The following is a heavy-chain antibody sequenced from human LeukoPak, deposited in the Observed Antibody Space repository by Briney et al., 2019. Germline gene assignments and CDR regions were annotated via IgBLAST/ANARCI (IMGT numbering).Heavy chain of an antibody. CDR3: ARQASCSGTNCYPFDY. CDR2: IYFSGST. V-gene: IGHV4-59*08. Sequence: SETLSLTCTVSGGSINTYYWSWIRQPPGKGLEWIGYIYFSGSTDYKPSLKSRVTISLDTSKNQFSLRLSSVTAADTAVYYCARQASCSGTNCYPFDYWGQGTLVTVSS. CDR1: GGSINTYY. J-gene: IGHJ4*02. D-gene: IGHD2-2*01.